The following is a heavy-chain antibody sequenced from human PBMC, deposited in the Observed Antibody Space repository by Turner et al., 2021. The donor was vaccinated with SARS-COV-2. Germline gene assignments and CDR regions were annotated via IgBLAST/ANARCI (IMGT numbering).Heavy chain of an antibody. V-gene: IGHV3-30*14. D-gene: IGHD3-10*01. CDR2: ISYDGRSK. Sequence: QVHLVESGGGVVQPGMSLRLSCAASGFTFRTYTMHWVRQAPGEGLEWVAHISYDGRSKYYTDSVKGRFTVSRDNSKNTVYLQMNSLTEGDTAVYFCVRGDGYFASGSPVDYWGQGTRVAVSS. CDR3: VRGDGYFASGSPVDY. J-gene: IGHJ4*02. CDR1: GFTFRTYT.